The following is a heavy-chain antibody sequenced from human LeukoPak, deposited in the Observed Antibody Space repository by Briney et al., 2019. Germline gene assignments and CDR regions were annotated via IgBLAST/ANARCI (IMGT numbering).Heavy chain of an antibody. D-gene: IGHD6-19*01. CDR2: ISGGGGST. J-gene: IGHJ4*02. CDR1: GFTFSSYA. V-gene: IGHV3-23*01. CDR3: AKDRGYNSGWNFDY. Sequence: PGGSLRLSCAASGFTFSSYAMSWVRQDPGKGLEWVSAISGGGGSTDYADSVKGRFTISRDNSKNTLYLQMNSLRAEDTAVYYCAKDRGYNSGWNFDYWGQGTLVTVSS.